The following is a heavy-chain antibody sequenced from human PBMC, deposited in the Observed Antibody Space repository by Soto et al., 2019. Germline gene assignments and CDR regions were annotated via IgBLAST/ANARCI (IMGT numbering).Heavy chain of an antibody. CDR2: ISSSGSTK. J-gene: IGHJ6*02. CDR3: ARVQKNLYYNGMEV. V-gene: IGHV3-48*03. Sequence: GGSLRLSCEGSGFTFSSYEMNWVRQAPGKGLEWVSYISSSGSTKNYADSVKGRFTISRDNVKNSLYLQMNSLRAEDTAVYYCARVQKNLYYNGMEVWGQGTTVTVSS. CDR1: GFTFSSYE.